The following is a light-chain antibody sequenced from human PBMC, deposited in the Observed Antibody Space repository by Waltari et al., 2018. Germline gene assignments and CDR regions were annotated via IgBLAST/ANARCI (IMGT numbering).Light chain of an antibody. J-gene: IGLJ2*01. Sequence: QSALTQPASVSGSPGQSITISCPGTSTDVGGYYSVSWYQQHPGKAPKLMIYDVSNRPSGVSNRFSGSKSGNTASLTISGLQAEDEADYYCSSYTSSRTLIFGGGTKLTVL. CDR2: DVS. V-gene: IGLV2-14*01. CDR3: SSYTSSRTLI. CDR1: STDVGGYYS.